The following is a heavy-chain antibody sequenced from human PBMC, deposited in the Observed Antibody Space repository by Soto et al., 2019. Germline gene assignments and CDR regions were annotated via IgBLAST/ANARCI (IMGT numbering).Heavy chain of an antibody. CDR1: GGSFSGYY. CDR2: INHSGST. CDR3: ARGRGQLGYYYYYYGMDV. D-gene: IGHD6-6*01. J-gene: IGHJ6*02. V-gene: IGHV4-34*01. Sequence: SETLSLTCAVYGGSFSGYYWSWIRQPPGKGLEWIGEINHSGSTNYNPSLKSRVTISVDTSKNQFSLKLSSVTAADTAVYYCARGRGQLGYYYYYYGMDVWGQGTTVTVSS.